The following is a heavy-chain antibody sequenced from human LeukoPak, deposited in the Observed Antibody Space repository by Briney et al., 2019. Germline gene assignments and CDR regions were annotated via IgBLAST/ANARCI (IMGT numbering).Heavy chain of an antibody. D-gene: IGHD5-18*01. V-gene: IGHV4-30-2*01. CDR3: ARGSRVQLWDFDY. CDR2: IYHSGST. J-gene: IGHJ4*02. Sequence: PSQTLSLTCTVSGGSISSGGYYWSWIRQPPGKGLEWIGYIYHSGSTYYNPSLKSRVTISVDRSKNQFSLKLSSVTAADTAVYYCARGSRVQLWDFDYWGQGTLVTVSS. CDR1: GGSISSGGYY.